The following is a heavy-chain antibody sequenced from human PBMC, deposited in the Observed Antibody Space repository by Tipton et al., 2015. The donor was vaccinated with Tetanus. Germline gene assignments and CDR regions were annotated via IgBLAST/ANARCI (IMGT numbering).Heavy chain of an antibody. CDR2: ISNGNT. CDR1: RGPISSYY. Sequence: TLSLTCTVSRGPISSYYWSWIRQPAGKGLEWIGHISNGNTDYTPSLKRRVTLSVDTSKNQFSLKLRSVTAADTGVYYCARGTWLYTSTYHRHWPDPWGQGTLVTVSS. D-gene: IGHD6-13*01. J-gene: IGHJ5*02. V-gene: IGHV4-4*07. CDR3: ARGTWLYTSTYHRHWPDP.